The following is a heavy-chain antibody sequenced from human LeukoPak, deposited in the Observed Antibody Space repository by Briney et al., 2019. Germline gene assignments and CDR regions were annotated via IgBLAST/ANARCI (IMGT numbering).Heavy chain of an antibody. J-gene: IGHJ4*02. D-gene: IGHD5-24*01. CDR2: IYYSGST. Sequence: SETLSLTCTVSGGSISSCYWSWIRQPPGKGPEWIGYIYYSGSTNYNPSLKSRVTISVDTSKNQFSLKLSSVTAADTAVYYCARGGATDGYNREWFDYWGQGTLVTVSS. CDR3: ARGGATDGYNREWFDY. V-gene: IGHV4-59*01. CDR1: GGSISSCY.